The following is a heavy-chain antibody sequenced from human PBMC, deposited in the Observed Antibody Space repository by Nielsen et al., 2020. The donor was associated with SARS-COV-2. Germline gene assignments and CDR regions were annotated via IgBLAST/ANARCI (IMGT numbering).Heavy chain of an antibody. CDR1: GYIFTGYY. J-gene: IGHJ6*02. Sequence: ASVKVSCKASGYIFTGYYMHWVRQAPGQGLEWVGIINPGGGTSSLAQKFQGRVTMTRDTSTSTVYMELSSLRSEDTAVYYCARSWDVWGQGTPVTVSS. CDR3: ARSWDV. V-gene: IGHV1-46*01. CDR2: INPGGGTS.